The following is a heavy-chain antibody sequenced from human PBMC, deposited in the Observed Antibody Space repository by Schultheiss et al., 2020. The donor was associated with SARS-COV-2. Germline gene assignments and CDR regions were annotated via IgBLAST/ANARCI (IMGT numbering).Heavy chain of an antibody. D-gene: IGHD6-13*01. CDR1: GDSISRYY. J-gene: IGHJ4*02. V-gene: IGHV3-74*01. CDR3: AKPGGSWYVQYFDD. Sequence: GGSLRLSCIVSGDSISRYYWSWIRQPPGKGLVWVSRISSDGSSTSYADSVEGRFTISRDNSKNTVYLQMNSLRPEDTAVYYCAKPGGSWYVQYFDDWGQGTLVTVSS. CDR2: ISSDGSST.